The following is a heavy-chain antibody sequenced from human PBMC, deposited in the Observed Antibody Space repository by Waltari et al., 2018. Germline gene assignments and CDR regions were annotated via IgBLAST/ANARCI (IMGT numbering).Heavy chain of an antibody. Sequence: QVQLQESGPGLVKPSQTLSLTCTVPGCSIRSGRSYWSWIRQPAGKGLEWIGRIYTSGSTNYNPSLKSRVTISVDTSKNQFSLKLSSVTAADTAVYYCARSTLRGYSYGLPDYWGQGTLVTVSS. J-gene: IGHJ4*02. CDR2: IYTSGST. V-gene: IGHV4-61*02. D-gene: IGHD5-18*01. CDR1: GCSIRSGRSY. CDR3: ARSTLRGYSYGLPDY.